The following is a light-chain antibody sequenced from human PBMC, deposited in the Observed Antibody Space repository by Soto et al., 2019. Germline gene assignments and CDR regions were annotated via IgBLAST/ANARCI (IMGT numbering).Light chain of an antibody. CDR3: HQRQSWPRT. J-gene: IGKJ1*01. V-gene: IGKV1-27*01. Sequence: QMTKSPSSLSASVGDRVTITCRASQGISNYLAWYQQKPGKVPKLLIYAASTLQSGVPARFSGSGSGTDFTLTISSLAPDDFAIYYCHQRQSWPRTFGQLTNVDIK. CDR1: QGISNY. CDR2: AAS.